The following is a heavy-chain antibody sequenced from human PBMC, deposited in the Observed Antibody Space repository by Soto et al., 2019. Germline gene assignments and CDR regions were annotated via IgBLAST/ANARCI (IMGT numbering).Heavy chain of an antibody. V-gene: IGHV5-51*01. Sequence: GESLKISCKGSGYSFTSYWIGWVRQMPGKGLEWMGIIYPGDSDTRYSPSFQGQVTISADKSISTAYLQWSSLKASDTAMYYCARLHQEWLVRRDYYYYYGMDVWGQGTTVTVSS. CDR1: GYSFTSYW. CDR3: ARLHQEWLVRRDYYYYYGMDV. J-gene: IGHJ6*02. D-gene: IGHD6-19*01. CDR2: IYPGDSDT.